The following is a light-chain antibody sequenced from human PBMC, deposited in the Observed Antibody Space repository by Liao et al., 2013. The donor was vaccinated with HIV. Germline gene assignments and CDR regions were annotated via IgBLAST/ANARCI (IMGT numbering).Light chain of an antibody. CDR2: QDT. J-gene: IGLJ1*01. CDR1: RLGDKY. CDR3: QAWDSSTDYV. V-gene: IGLV3-1*01. Sequence: SYELTQPPSVSVSPGQTTSITCSGDRLGDKYACWYQQKPGQTPVLVIYQDTQRPSGIPERFSGSNSGNTATLTISGTQAMDEADYYCQAWDSSTDYVFGTGTKGHRP.